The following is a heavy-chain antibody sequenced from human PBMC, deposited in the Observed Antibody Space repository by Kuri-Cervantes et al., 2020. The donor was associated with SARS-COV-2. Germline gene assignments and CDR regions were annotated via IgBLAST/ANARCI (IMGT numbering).Heavy chain of an antibody. CDR2: ISATSTII. CDR1: GFTFGSYT. J-gene: IGHJ4*02. V-gene: IGHV3-48*02. Sequence: GESLKISCEASGFTFGSYTMNWVRQTPGKRLEWVSCISATSTIIHYADSVKGRSTISRDNAKYSLYLQMNSLRDEDTAVYYCARDLRNDPFYESGSSVYWGQGTLVTVSS. CDR3: ARDLRNDPFYESGSSVY. D-gene: IGHD3-3*01.